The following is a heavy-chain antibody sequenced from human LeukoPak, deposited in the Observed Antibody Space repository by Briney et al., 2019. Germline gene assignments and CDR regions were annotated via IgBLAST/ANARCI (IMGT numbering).Heavy chain of an antibody. D-gene: IGHD1-26*01. V-gene: IGHV3-11*04. J-gene: IGHJ3*02. CDR1: GFTFSRSW. CDR2: ISSSGSTI. Sequence: GGSLRLSCAASGFTFSRSWMSWIRQAPGKGLEWVSYISSSGSTIYYADSVKGRFTISRDNAKNSLYLQMNSLRAEDTAVYYCARDLMAWELVSAFDIWGQGTMVTVSS. CDR3: ARDLMAWELVSAFDI.